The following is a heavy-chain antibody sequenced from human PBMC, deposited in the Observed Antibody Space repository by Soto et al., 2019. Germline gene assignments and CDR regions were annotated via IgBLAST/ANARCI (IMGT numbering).Heavy chain of an antibody. CDR1: GFTFSGYA. Sequence: PGGSLRLSCAASGFTFSGYAMSWVRQAPGKGLEWVSVIHGGGNSAYYADSVKGRFTISRDNSKNTLYLQMSSLRGEDTAVYYCARDKRDLRFLEWSYYFDYWGQGTLVTVSS. CDR2: IHGGGNSA. V-gene: IGHV3-23*01. CDR3: ARDKRDLRFLEWSYYFDY. J-gene: IGHJ4*02. D-gene: IGHD3-3*01.